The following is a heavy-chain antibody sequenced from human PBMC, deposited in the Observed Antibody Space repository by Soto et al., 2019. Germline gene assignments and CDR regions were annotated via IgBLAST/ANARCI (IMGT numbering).Heavy chain of an antibody. CDR3: AKARYYDSSGYLDY. J-gene: IGHJ4*02. D-gene: IGHD3-22*01. V-gene: IGHV3-23*01. Sequence: GGSLRLSCAASGFTFSSYAMSWVRQAPGKGLEWVSAISGSGGSTYYADSVKGRFTISRDNSKNTLYLQMNSLRAEDTAVYYCAKARYYDSSGYLDYWGQGTLVTVSS. CDR2: ISGSGGST. CDR1: GFTFSSYA.